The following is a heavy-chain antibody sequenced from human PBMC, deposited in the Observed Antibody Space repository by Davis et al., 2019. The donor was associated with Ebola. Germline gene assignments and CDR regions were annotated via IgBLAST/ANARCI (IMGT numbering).Heavy chain of an antibody. CDR1: GYTFTGYD. J-gene: IGHJ4*02. Sequence: ASVKVSCKASGYTFTGYDINWVRQATGQGLEWMGWMNPNSGKTGYAQKFQGRVTMTRENSMSTAYMELSSLRSEDTAVYFCARGGVAYSDLDYWGQGTLVAVSS. V-gene: IGHV1-8*01. D-gene: IGHD2-21*01. CDR2: MNPNSGKT. CDR3: ARGGVAYSDLDY.